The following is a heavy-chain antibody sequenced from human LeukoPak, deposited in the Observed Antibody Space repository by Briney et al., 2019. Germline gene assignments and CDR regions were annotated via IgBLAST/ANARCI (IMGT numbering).Heavy chain of an antibody. CDR2: IYYSGST. V-gene: IGHV4-61*05. J-gene: IGHJ4*02. Sequence: PSETLSLTCTVSGGSISSSSYYWSWIRQPPGKGLEWIGYIYYSGSTNYNPSLKSRVTISVDTSKNQFSLKLSPVTAADTAVYYCARLDGDDVSVDYWGQGTLVTVSS. D-gene: IGHD5-24*01. CDR3: ARLDGDDVSVDY. CDR1: GGSISSSSYY.